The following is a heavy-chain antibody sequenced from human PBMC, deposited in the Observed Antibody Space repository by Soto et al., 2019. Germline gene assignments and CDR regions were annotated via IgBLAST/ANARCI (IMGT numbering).Heavy chain of an antibody. Sequence: QVQLVESGGGVVQPGRSLRLSCAASGFTFSSYGMHWVRQAPGKGLEWVAVIWYDGSNKYYADSVKGRFTISRDNSKNTLYLQMISLRAEDTAVYYCARDGKLAVAGMDVWGQGTTGTVSS. J-gene: IGHJ6*02. CDR2: IWYDGSNK. V-gene: IGHV3-33*01. D-gene: IGHD6-19*01. CDR3: ARDGKLAVAGMDV. CDR1: GFTFSSYG.